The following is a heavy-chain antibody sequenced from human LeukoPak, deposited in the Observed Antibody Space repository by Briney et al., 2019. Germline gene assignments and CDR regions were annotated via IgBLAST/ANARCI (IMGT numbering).Heavy chain of an antibody. CDR2: IIPIFGTA. V-gene: IGHV1-69*06. CDR3: ARDYVAYCGGDCYSEASNDY. Sequence: SVKVSCKASGGTFSSYAISWVRQAPGQGLEWMGGIIPIFGTANYAQKFQGRVTITADKSTSTAYMELSSLRSEDTAVYYCARDYVAYCGGDCYSEASNDYWGQGTLVTVSS. CDR1: GGTFSSYA. J-gene: IGHJ4*02. D-gene: IGHD2-21*02.